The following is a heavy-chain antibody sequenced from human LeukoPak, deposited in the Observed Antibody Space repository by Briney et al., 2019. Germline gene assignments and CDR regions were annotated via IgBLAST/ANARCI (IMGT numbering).Heavy chain of an antibody. V-gene: IGHV3-21*01. Sequence: GGSLRLSCAASGFTFSSYSMNWVRQAPGKGLEWVSSISSSSSYIYYADSVKGRFTISRDNAKNSLYLQMNSLGAEDTAVYYCARGYSYGYPLYYFDYWGQGTLVTVSS. CDR1: GFTFSSYS. CDR3: ARGYSYGYPLYYFDY. D-gene: IGHD5-18*01. CDR2: ISSSSSYI. J-gene: IGHJ4*02.